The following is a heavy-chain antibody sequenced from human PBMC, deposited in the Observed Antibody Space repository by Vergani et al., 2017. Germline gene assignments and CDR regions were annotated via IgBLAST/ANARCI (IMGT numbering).Heavy chain of an antibody. Sequence: QVQLVQSGAEVKKPGASVKVSCKASGYTFTSYGISWVRQAPGQGLEWMGWISAYNGNTNYAQQLQGRVTMTTDTSTSTAYMELRSLRSDDTAVYYCARDPDIVVVPAAPYYSYYYCMDVWGQGSTVTVSS. J-gene: IGHJ6*02. CDR3: ARDPDIVVVPAAPYYSYYYCMDV. V-gene: IGHV1-18*04. CDR1: GYTFTSYG. CDR2: ISAYNGNT. D-gene: IGHD2-2*01.